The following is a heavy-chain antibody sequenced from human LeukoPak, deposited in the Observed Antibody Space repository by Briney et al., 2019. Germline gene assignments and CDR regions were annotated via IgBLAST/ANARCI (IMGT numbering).Heavy chain of an antibody. CDR1: GFTFSSYA. V-gene: IGHV3-23*01. D-gene: IGHD5-12*01. J-gene: IGHJ4*02. CDR2: IRGIGSST. CDR3: TKEYGYSGYLGQGRGYFDY. Sequence: GGSLRLSCGATGFTFSSYAMAWVRQARGKGLEGVSAIRGIGSSTYYADSGKGRLTISRDNSKSTLYLQMNSLRAEDTAIYFCTKEYGYSGYLGQGRGYFDYWGQGTLVTVSS.